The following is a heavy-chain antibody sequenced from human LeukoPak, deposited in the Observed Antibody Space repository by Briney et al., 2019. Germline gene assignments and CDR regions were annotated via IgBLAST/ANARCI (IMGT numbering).Heavy chain of an antibody. CDR1: GYTFTGYY. V-gene: IGHV1-2*02. J-gene: IGHJ4*02. Sequence: ASVKVSCKASGYTFTGYYMHLVRQAPAQGLEWMGWINPNSGGTNYAHTFQGRVTMTRDTSISTAYMELSRLRSDDTAVYYCARDIGGIEYYYGSGSYTYWGQGTLVTVSS. CDR2: INPNSGGT. D-gene: IGHD3-10*01. CDR3: ARDIGGIEYYYGSGSYTY.